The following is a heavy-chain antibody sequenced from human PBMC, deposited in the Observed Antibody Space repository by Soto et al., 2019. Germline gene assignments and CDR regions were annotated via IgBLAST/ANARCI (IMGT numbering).Heavy chain of an antibody. CDR2: VTGSAGST. V-gene: IGHV3-23*01. J-gene: IGHJ5*01. CDR3: AKSCASSPLHS. CDR1: GFTFSSYA. Sequence: EVQLLESGGGLVQPGGSLRLSCVASGFTFSSYAMSWVRQAPGKGLEWVSGVTGSAGSTYYADSVKGRFTISRDNSKNTLYLPMTSLSADDSAVYYCAKSCASSPLHSCRQGTLVTVSS. D-gene: IGHD3-16*01.